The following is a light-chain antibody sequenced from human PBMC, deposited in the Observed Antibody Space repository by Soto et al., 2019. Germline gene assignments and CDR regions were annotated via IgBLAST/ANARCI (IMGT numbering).Light chain of an antibody. CDR1: QSVASSS. CDR3: QHYGGSQGT. Sequence: EIVLTQSPVTLSLSPGERATLSRRASQSVASSSIAWYQQRLGQAPRLLIYGASNRATGIPDRFSGSGSGTDFTLTFSRLDPEDFAVYYCQHYGGSQGTFGQGTKVDIK. CDR2: GAS. J-gene: IGKJ1*01. V-gene: IGKV3-20*01.